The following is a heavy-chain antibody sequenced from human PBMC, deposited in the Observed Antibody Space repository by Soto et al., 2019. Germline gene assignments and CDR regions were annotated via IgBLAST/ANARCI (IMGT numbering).Heavy chain of an antibody. Sequence: QVQLVESGGGVVKHGRSLRLSCAASGFTFSSYAMHWVRQAPGKGLEWVAVISYDGSNKYYADSVKGRFTISRDNSKNTLYLQMNSLRAEDTAVYYCARVPCSGGSCSIIYFDYWGQGTLVTVSS. V-gene: IGHV3-30-3*01. CDR3: ARVPCSGGSCSIIYFDY. D-gene: IGHD2-15*01. CDR1: GFTFSSYA. CDR2: ISYDGSNK. J-gene: IGHJ4*02.